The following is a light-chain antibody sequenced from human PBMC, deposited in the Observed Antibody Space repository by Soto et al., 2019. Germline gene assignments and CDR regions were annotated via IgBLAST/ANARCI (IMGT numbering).Light chain of an antibody. CDR3: AAWYDSLIGFYV. CDR2: NTN. CDR1: SSNIGSNT. V-gene: IGLV1-44*01. Sequence: QSVPTQPPSASGTPGQRVTISYSGSSSNIGSNTVTWYQQLPGTAPKLLIYNTNQRPSGVPDRFSGSKSGTSASLAISGLQSEDEADYYCAAWYDSLIGFYVFGTGTKVTVL. J-gene: IGLJ1*01.